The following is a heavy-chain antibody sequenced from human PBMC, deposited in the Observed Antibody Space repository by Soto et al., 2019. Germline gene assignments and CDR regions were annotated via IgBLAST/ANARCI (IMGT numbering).Heavy chain of an antibody. CDR1: GGSINSSNYY. J-gene: IGHJ4*02. Sequence: QLQLQASGPGLVKPSETLSLTCTVSGGSINSSNYYWGWIRQSPGKGLEWIGSMYQSGSTFYNPSLKGRANISVDTSKNQFSLKLTSVTAADSAVYYCATTIFGLVVTAYYFDHWGQGILVSVSS. CDR3: ATTIFGLVVTAYYFDH. V-gene: IGHV4-39*01. D-gene: IGHD3-3*01. CDR2: MYQSGST.